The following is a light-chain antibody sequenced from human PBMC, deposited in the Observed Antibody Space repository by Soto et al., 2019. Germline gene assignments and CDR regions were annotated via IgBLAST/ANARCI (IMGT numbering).Light chain of an antibody. Sequence: EIVLTQSPDTLSLSPGERATLSCRASQRFSSTYLAWFQQKPGQAPRLLIYGAFSRAPGIPDRFSGSGSGTDFTLTITRLEPQDFAVYYCLQYGSSSTWTFGQGTKVEIK. J-gene: IGKJ1*01. CDR2: GAF. V-gene: IGKV3-20*01. CDR3: LQYGSSSTWT. CDR1: QRFSSTY.